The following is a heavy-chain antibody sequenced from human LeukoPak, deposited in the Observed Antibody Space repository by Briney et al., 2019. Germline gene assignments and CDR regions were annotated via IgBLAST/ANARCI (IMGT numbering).Heavy chain of an antibody. CDR2: INHSGST. CDR1: GGSFSGYY. CDR3: ALFYSSGRYSSGY. Sequence: SETLSLTCAVYGGSFSGYYWSWIRQPPGKGLEWIGEINHSGSTNYNPSLKSRVTISVDTSKNQFSLKLSSVTAADTAVYYCALFYSSGRYSSGYWGQGTLVTVSS. D-gene: IGHD6-19*01. J-gene: IGHJ4*02. V-gene: IGHV4-34*01.